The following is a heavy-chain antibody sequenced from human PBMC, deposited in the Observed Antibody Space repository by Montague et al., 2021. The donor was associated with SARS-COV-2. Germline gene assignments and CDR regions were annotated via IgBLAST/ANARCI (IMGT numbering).Heavy chain of an antibody. D-gene: IGHD3-22*01. CDR2: ISSSSSTI. CDR1: GFTLSSYN. V-gene: IGHV3-48*02. J-gene: IGHJ6*02. Sequence: SLRLSCAASGFTLSSYNMNWVRQAPGKGLEWVSSISSSSSTIYYADSVKGRFTISRDNAKNSLNLQMNSLRDEDTAVYCCARDQFRGDGYYYYGMDVWGQGTTVTVSS. CDR3: ARDQFRGDGYYYYGMDV.